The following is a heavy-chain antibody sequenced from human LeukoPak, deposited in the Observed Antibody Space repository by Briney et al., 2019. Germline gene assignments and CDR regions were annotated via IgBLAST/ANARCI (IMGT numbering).Heavy chain of an antibody. CDR3: AKGFLAAAENAFDI. CDR1: GFTFSSYG. V-gene: IGHV3-30*02. Sequence: GGSLRLSCAASGFTFSSYGMHWVRQAPGKGLEWVAFIRYDGSNKYYADSVKGRFTISRDNSKNTLYLQMNSLRAKDTAVYYCAKGFLAAAENAFDIWGQGTMVTVSS. CDR2: IRYDGSNK. D-gene: IGHD6-13*01. J-gene: IGHJ3*02.